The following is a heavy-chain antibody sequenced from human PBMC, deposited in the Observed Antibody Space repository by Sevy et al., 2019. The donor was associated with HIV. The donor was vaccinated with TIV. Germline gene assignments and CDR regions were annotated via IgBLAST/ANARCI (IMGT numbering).Heavy chain of an antibody. D-gene: IGHD1-26*01. CDR2: INSDGSRT. CDR1: GFTFSSDW. J-gene: IGHJ4*02. V-gene: IGHV3-74*01. Sequence: GGSLRLSCVVSGFTFSSDWMHWVRQAPGKGLGWVSRINSDGSRTNYADSVKGRFAISGDSAKNTRFLQMNSLRAEDTAVYYCIRGTSGTFGYWGQGTLVTVSS. CDR3: IRGTSGTFGY.